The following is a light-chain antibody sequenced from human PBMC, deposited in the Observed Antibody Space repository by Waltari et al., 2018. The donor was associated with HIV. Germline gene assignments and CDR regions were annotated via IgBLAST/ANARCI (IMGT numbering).Light chain of an antibody. Sequence: EIVMTQSPATLSVSPGERATLSCRASQSIAKNLAWYQQKPGQAPRLLNYGVSTRATGIPARFSGSGSWTEFTLTISSLQSEDFAVYYCQQYDNWPPWTFGQGTKVEI. J-gene: IGKJ1*01. CDR2: GVS. V-gene: IGKV3-15*01. CDR1: QSIAKN. CDR3: QQYDNWPPWT.